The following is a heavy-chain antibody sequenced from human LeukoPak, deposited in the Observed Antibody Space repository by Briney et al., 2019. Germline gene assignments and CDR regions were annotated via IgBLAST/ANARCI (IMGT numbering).Heavy chain of an antibody. CDR1: GFTFSDHY. Sequence: GGSLRLSCAASGFTFSDHYMSWVRQAPGKGLEWVSYISSSSSYTKYADSVKGRFTISRDNAKYSLYLQMNSLRVEDTAVYYCARGGGDSSGYYYVPDCWGQGTLVTVSS. J-gene: IGHJ4*02. V-gene: IGHV3-11*05. CDR2: ISSSSSYT. D-gene: IGHD3-22*01. CDR3: ARGGGDSSGYYYVPDC.